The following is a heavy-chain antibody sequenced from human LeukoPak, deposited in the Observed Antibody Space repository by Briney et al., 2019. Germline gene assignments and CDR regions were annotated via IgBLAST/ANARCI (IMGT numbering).Heavy chain of an antibody. D-gene: IGHD4-17*01. CDR1: SGSISSPSYY. Sequence: SETLSLTCTVSSGSISSPSYYWGWIRQPPGKGLEWIANIYYSGTTYYNPSLKSRVTISIDTSKSQFSLKLSSVTAADTAVYYCASFNGDYFDYWGQGTLVTVSS. CDR3: ASFNGDYFDY. J-gene: IGHJ4*02. V-gene: IGHV4-39*07. CDR2: IYYSGTT.